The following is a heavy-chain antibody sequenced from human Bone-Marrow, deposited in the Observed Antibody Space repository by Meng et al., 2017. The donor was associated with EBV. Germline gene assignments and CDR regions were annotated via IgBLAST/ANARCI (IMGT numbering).Heavy chain of an antibody. CDR3: AKDLTQLAPDY. CDR2: ISYDGSNK. Sequence: VQLVESGGGGVQPGRSLRLSCAASGFTFSSYGMHWVRQAPGKGLEWVAVISYDGSNKYYADSVKGRFTISRDNSKNTLYLQMNSLRAEDTAVYYCAKDLTQLAPDYWGQGTLVTVAS. J-gene: IGHJ4*02. CDR1: GFTFSSYG. V-gene: IGHV3-30*18. D-gene: IGHD6-13*01.